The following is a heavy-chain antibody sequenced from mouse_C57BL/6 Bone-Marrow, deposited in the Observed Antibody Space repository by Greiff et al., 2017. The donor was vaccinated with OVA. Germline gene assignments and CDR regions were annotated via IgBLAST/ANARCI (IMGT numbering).Heavy chain of an antibody. Sequence: VKLVESGAELVRPGASVKLSCKASGYTFTDYYINWVKQRPGQGLEWIARIYPGSGNTYYNEKFKGKATLTAEKSSSTAYMQLSSLTSEDSAVYFCVYYGNLDYWGQGTTLTVSS. CDR1: GYTFTDYY. D-gene: IGHD2-1*01. CDR3: VYYGNLDY. CDR2: IYPGSGNT. V-gene: IGHV1-76*01. J-gene: IGHJ2*01.